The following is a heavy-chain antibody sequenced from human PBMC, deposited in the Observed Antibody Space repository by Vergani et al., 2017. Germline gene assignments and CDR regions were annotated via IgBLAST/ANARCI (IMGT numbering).Heavy chain of an antibody. CDR3: ARGLELPPAGLYYYYMDV. D-gene: IGHD1-7*01. Sequence: EVQLVESGGGLVKPGGSLRLSCAASGFTFSNAWMSWVRQAPGKGLEWVGRIKSKTDGGTTDYAAPVKGRFTISRDDSKNTLYLQMNSLRAEDTAVYYCARGLELPPAGLYYYYMDVWGKGTTVTVSS. CDR2: IKSKTDGGTT. J-gene: IGHJ6*03. CDR1: GFTFSNAW. V-gene: IGHV3-15*01.